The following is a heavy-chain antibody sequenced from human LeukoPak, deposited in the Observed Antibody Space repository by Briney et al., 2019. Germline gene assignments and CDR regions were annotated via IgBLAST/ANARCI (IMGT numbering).Heavy chain of an antibody. J-gene: IGHJ4*02. CDR1: GYTFTSYG. V-gene: IGHV1-18*01. Sequence: GASVKVSCKASGYTFTSYGISWVRQAPGQGLEWMGWISAYNGNTNYAQKLQGRVTMTTDTSTSTAYMELRSLRSDDTAVYYCASPSFSGDYYDSSGYYYWGQGTLVTVSS. CDR3: ASPSFSGDYYDSSGYYY. CDR2: ISAYNGNT. D-gene: IGHD3-22*01.